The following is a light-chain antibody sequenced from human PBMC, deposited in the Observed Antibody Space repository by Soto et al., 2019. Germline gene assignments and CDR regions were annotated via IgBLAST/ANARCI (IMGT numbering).Light chain of an antibody. V-gene: IGLV2-14*01. CDR2: EVR. Sequence: QSALTQPASVSGSPGQSITISCTGTSSDVGGYNYVSWYQQHPGKAPKLMIYEVRNRPSGVSNRFSGSKSGNTAPLTISGLQSEDEADYYCSSYTSSSTLSVFGTGTKLTVL. J-gene: IGLJ1*01. CDR3: SSYTSSSTLSV. CDR1: SSDVGGYNY.